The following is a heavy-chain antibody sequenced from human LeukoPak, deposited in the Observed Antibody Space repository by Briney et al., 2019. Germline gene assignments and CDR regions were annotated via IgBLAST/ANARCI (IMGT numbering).Heavy chain of an antibody. D-gene: IGHD2-2*01. CDR1: GYTFTTYG. Sequence: ASVKVSCKASGYTFTTYGISWVRQAPGQGLEWMGWISAYNANTNYAQKFQGRVAMTTDTSTSTAYMELRSLRSDDTAVYYCARDAGIVVVPAAPILWGQGTLVTVSS. CDR2: ISAYNANT. V-gene: IGHV1-18*01. CDR3: ARDAGIVVVPAAPIL. J-gene: IGHJ4*02.